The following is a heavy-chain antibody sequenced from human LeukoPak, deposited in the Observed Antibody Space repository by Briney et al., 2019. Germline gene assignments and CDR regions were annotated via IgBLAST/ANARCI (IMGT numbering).Heavy chain of an antibody. D-gene: IGHD6-6*01. J-gene: IGHJ6*03. CDR1: GFTFSSYA. CDR2: ISGSGGST. Sequence: GGSLRLSCAASGFTFSSYAMSWVRQAPGKGLEWVSAISGSGGSTYYADSVKGRFTISRDNSKNTLYLQMNSLRAKDTAVYYCAKGEYSSSSGYYYYMDVWGKGTTVTVSS. CDR3: AKGEYSSSSGYYYYMDV. V-gene: IGHV3-23*01.